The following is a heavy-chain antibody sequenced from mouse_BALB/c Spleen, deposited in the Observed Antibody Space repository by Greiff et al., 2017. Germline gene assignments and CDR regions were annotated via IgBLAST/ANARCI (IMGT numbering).Heavy chain of an antibody. D-gene: IGHD1-1*01. V-gene: IGHV1-77*01. J-gene: IGHJ2*01. CDR2: IYPGSGNT. CDR3: ARFDYGSSLLTFDY. Sequence: QVQLQQSGAELAIPWASVKLSCKASGYTFTDYYINWVKQRTGQGLEWIGEIYPGSGNTYYNEKFKGKATLTADKSSSTAYMQLSSLTSEDSAVYFCARFDYGSSLLTFDYWGQGTTLTVSS. CDR1: GYTFTDYY.